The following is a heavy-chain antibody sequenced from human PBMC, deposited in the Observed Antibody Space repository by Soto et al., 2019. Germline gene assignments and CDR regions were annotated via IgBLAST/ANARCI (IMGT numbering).Heavy chain of an antibody. CDR2: IYYSGNT. CDR1: GGSISSYY. J-gene: IGHJ4*02. Sequence: SETLSLTFTVSGGSISSYYWSWIRQPPGKGLEWIGYIYYSGNTNYNPSLKSRVTISVDTSKNQFSLKLSSVTAADTAVYYCARGPYSGNLWYFDYWGQGTLVTVSS. V-gene: IGHV4-59*01. D-gene: IGHD1-26*01. CDR3: ARGPYSGNLWYFDY.